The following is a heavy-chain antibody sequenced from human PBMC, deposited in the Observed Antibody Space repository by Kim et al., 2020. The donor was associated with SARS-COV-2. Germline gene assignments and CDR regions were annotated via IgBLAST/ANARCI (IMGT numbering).Heavy chain of an antibody. V-gene: IGHV3-30*18. CDR1: GFTFSSYG. D-gene: IGHD5-18*01. CDR3: AKDRGSGTAMAMYYFDY. J-gene: IGHJ4*02. CDR2: ISYDGSNK. Sequence: GGSLRLSCAASGFTFSSYGMHWVRQAPGKGLEWVAVISYDGSNKHYADSVKGRFTISRDNSKNTLYLQMNSLRVEDTSVYYCAKDRGSGTAMAMYYFDYWGQGTLVTVSS.